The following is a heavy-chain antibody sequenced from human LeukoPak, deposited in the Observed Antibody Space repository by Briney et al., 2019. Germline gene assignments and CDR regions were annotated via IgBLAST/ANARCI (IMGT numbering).Heavy chain of an antibody. D-gene: IGHD2-8*01. CDR2: ISGAVSST. CDR1: GFTFSSVA. CDR3: AKKWSAPSTGFDY. J-gene: IGHJ4*02. Sequence: GGSLRLSCAASGFTFSSVAMSWVRQAPGKGLEWVSEISGAVSSTYYADSVKGRFTISRDNSKNALYLQMNSLRVDDTAIYYCAKKWSAPSTGFDYWGQGTLVTVSS. V-gene: IGHV3-23*01.